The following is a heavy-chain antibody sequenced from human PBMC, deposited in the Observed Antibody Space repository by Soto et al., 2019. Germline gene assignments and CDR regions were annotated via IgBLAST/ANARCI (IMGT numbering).Heavy chain of an antibody. CDR1: GHTFTSYD. CDR2: LNPNSGNT. V-gene: IGHV1-8*01. Sequence: QVQLVQAGAEVKKPGASVKVSCKASGHTFTSYDINWVGQATGQGLEWMGWLNPNSGNTGYAQKYQGTVTMPRNTSIRTSYMPLSSQRSEDTAVDYRVRPAAARNSNSNLYYFDYWGQGTLVTVSS. J-gene: IGHJ4*02. D-gene: IGHD1-7*01. CDR3: VRPAAARNSNSNLYYFDY.